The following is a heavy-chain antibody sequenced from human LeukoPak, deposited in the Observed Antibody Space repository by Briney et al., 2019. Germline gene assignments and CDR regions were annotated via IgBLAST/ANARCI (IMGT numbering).Heavy chain of an antibody. CDR2: ISIGGDYI. CDR1: GFTFSSYT. CDR3: ARGATGTTDY. Sequence: GGSLRLSCAASGFTFSSYTMNWVRQAPGKGLEWVSSISIGGDYIYYADSVTGRFTISRDNAKNSLFLQMNSLRTEDTAVYYCARGATGTTDYWGQGTLVTVSS. J-gene: IGHJ4*02. D-gene: IGHD1-1*01. V-gene: IGHV3-21*01.